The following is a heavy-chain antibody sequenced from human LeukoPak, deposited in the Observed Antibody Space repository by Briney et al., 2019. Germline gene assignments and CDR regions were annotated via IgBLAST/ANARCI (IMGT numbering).Heavy chain of an antibody. D-gene: IGHD3-22*01. J-gene: IGHJ4*02. CDR3: ATLYSSASYFDY. CDR2: IYPGDSDS. CDR1: GYSFTSYW. V-gene: IGHV5-51*01. Sequence: GESLKISCKGSGYSFTSYWIGWVRQMPGKGLGWMGIIYPGDSDSRYSPSFQGQATISADKSISTAYLQWSSLKASDTAMYYCATLYSSASYFDYWGQGTLVTVSS.